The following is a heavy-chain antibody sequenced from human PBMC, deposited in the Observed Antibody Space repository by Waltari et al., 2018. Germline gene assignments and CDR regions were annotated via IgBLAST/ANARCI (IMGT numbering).Heavy chain of an antibody. CDR3: ARGGTTVGLGY. D-gene: IGHD4-4*01. V-gene: IGHV1-69*04. CDR2: IIPILGIA. Sequence: QVQLVQSSAAVKKPGSSAKVSCKASGGTFSSYAISSVRQAPGQGLEWMGGIIPILGIANYAQKFQGRVTITADESTSTAYMELSSLRSEDTAVYYCARGGTTVGLGYWGQGTLVTVSS. J-gene: IGHJ4*02. CDR1: GGTFSSYA.